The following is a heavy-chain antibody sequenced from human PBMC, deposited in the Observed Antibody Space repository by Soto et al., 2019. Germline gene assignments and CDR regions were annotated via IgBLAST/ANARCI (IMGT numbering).Heavy chain of an antibody. V-gene: IGHV1-69*01. CDR2: IIPIFGTA. J-gene: IGHJ6*02. D-gene: IGHD3-10*01. CDR3: ASRSFMVHRYYYYGMDV. CDR1: GGTFSSYA. Sequence: QVQLVQSGAEVKKPGSSVKVSCKASGGTFSSYAISWVRQAPGQGLEWMGGIIPIFGTANYAQKFQGRVTITADESTSTAYMELSSLRSEDTAVYYCASRSFMVHRYYYYGMDVWGQGTTVTVSS.